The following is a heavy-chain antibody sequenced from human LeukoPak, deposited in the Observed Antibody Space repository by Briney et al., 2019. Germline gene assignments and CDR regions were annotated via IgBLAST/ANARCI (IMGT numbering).Heavy chain of an antibody. Sequence: PGGSLRLSCAASGFTFSSYSMNWVRQAPGKGLEWVSYISSSSSTIYYADSVKGRFTISRDNAKNSLYLQMNSLRADDTAVCYCARDPAAAGTVWLDPWGQGTLVTVSS. D-gene: IGHD6-13*01. CDR2: ISSSSSTI. CDR3: ARDPAAAGTVWLDP. J-gene: IGHJ5*02. CDR1: GFTFSSYS. V-gene: IGHV3-48*01.